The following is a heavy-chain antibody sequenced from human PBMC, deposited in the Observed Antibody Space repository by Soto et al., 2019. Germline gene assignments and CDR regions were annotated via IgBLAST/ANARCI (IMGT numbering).Heavy chain of an antibody. CDR2: AYYSGDT. V-gene: IGHV4-59*01. CDR1: GGSISRYY. J-gene: IGHJ5*02. CDR3: ARDRSTYGGGGTGEVKANWFEP. Sequence: PSETLSLTCSVSGGSISRYYWSWIRQPPGKGLEWIGYAYYSGDTGYNPSLQSRVTMAVDTSKNQVSLKLTSVTAADTAVYYCARDRSTYGGGGTGEVKANWFEPWGQGALVTVSS. D-gene: IGHD2-8*01.